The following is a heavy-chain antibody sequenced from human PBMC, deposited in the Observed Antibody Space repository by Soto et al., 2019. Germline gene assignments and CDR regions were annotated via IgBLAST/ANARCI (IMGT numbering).Heavy chain of an antibody. D-gene: IGHD2-15*01. CDR1: GFTFSSYW. Sequence: GESLKISCAASGFTFSSYWMSWVRQAPGKGLEWVANIKQDGSEKYYVDSVKGRFTISRDNAKNSPYLQMNSLRAEDTAVYYCARLISLDIWGQGTMVTVSS. CDR3: ARLISLDI. CDR2: IKQDGSEK. J-gene: IGHJ3*02. V-gene: IGHV3-7*01.